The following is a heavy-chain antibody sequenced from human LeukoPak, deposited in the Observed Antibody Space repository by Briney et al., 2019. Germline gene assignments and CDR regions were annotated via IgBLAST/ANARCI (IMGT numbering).Heavy chain of an antibody. D-gene: IGHD2-21*02. CDR1: EYSFTSYW. J-gene: IGHJ4*02. CDR3: ARYRCCGDCSLSYYFDY. CDR2: IYPGDSDT. Sequence: GESLKISCKGSEYSFTSYWNGWVRQTPGKGLEWMGIIYPGDSDTRYSPSFQCQVTISADKSISTAYLQWSSLKASDTAMYYCARYRCCGDCSLSYYFDYWGQGTLVTVSS. V-gene: IGHV5-51*01.